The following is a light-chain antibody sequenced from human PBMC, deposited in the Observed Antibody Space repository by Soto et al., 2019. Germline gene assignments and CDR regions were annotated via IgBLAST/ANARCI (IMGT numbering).Light chain of an antibody. CDR1: SSDVGGYNS. CDR2: EVR. Sequence: QSALTQPASVSGSPGQSSTISCTGTSSDVGGYNSVSWYQHHPGRAPKLIIYEVRRRSSGVPNRFSGSKSGDTAALTSSGLQAEDEADYYCSSFAGRGTLVFGGGTKVTGL. J-gene: IGLJ3*02. CDR3: SSFAGRGTLV. V-gene: IGLV2-14*01.